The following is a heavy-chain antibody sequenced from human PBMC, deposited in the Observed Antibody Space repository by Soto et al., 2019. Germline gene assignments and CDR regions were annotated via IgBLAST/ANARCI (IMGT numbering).Heavy chain of an antibody. CDR1: GFTFDDYA. J-gene: IGHJ3*01. D-gene: IGHD6-19*01. CDR2: ITWSSNKI. CDR3: VKEKSPPRDSSFPFKEAFDF. V-gene: IGHV3-9*01. Sequence: EVELVESGGGLAQPGRSLRLSCAASGFTFDDYAMHWVRQAPGKGLEWVSGITWSSNKIVYMESVKGRFTISRDNAKRSLYLQMNSLRPEDTALYYCVKEKSPPRDSSFPFKEAFDFWGRGTMVTVSS.